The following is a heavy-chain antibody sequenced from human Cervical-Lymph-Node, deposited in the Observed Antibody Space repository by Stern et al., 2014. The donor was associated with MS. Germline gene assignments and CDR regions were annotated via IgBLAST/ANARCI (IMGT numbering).Heavy chain of an antibody. D-gene: IGHD1-1*01. CDR2: IYHSGTT. J-gene: IGHJ5*01. CDR1: GGSLTGYY. CDR3: ARNRYPTTWFDS. V-gene: IGHV4-4*09. Sequence: QEQLQESGPGLVKPSETLSLTCSVSGGSLTGYYCSWIRQSPGKGLKWIGYIYHSGTTQSHPSLKRRLTMSVDTSNNQFSLKLNSVTTEDTAVYYCARNRYPTTWFDSWGQGTLVIVSS.